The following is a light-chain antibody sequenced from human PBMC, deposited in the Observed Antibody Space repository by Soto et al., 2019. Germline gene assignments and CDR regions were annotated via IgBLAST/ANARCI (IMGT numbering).Light chain of an antibody. CDR2: DAS. V-gene: IGKV1-5*01. CDR1: RGISSW. J-gene: IGKJ1*01. Sequence: DIQMTQSPSTLSASVGDRVTITFRASRGISSWLAWYQQKRGKAPKLLIYDASTLQSGVASRFSGSGSGTEFTLIISGLQPDDSATYYCQQYTNTNNPWMFGQGTKVDI. CDR3: QQYTNTNNPWM.